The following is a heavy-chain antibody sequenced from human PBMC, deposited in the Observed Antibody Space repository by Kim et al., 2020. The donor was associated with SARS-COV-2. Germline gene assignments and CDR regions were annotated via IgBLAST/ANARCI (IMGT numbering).Heavy chain of an antibody. D-gene: IGHD3-10*01. Sequence: RVTISVDTPKNQFSLKLSSVTAADTAVYYCARADSITMVRGVRADAFDIWGQGTMVTVSS. V-gene: IGHV4-31*02. J-gene: IGHJ3*02. CDR3: ARADSITMVRGVRADAFDI.